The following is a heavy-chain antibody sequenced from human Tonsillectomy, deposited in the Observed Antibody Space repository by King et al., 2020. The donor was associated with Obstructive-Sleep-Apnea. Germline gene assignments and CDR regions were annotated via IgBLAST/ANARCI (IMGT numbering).Heavy chain of an antibody. CDR3: AKGPYGDYVRLYFDY. D-gene: IGHD4-17*01. Sequence: VQLVEAGGGLVQPGRYLRLSCAASGVTVEDYAMPWVRRAAWKGLEWVSSISWASGNIAYADSVKGRFTISRDNANNSLYLQLNSLRGEDTALYYCAKGPYGDYVRLYFDYWGQGTLVTVSS. J-gene: IGHJ4*02. V-gene: IGHV3-9*01. CDR2: ISWASGNI. CDR1: GVTVEDYA.